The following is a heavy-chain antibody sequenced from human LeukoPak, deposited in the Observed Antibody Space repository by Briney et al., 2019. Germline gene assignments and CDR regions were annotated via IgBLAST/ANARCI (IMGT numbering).Heavy chain of an antibody. V-gene: IGHV3-21*06. CDR2: ISSSSSYI. D-gene: IGHD3-9*01. CDR1: GFTFSTYS. CDR3: ARGYYDLLTGPDY. J-gene: IGHJ4*02. Sequence: GGSLRLSCAASGFTFSTYSMHWVRQAPGKGLEWVSSISSSSSYIYYADSVKGRFTIARDNAKNSLFLQMNSLRAEDTAVYYCARGYYDLLTGPDYWGQGTLVTVSS.